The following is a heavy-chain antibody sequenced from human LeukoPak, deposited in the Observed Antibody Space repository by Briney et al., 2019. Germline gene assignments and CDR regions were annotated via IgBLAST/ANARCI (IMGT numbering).Heavy chain of an antibody. J-gene: IGHJ4*02. Sequence: GGSLRLSCAASGFTFRNYDMSWVRQAPGKGLEWVSVISGSGGSTYYADSVKGRFTISRDNSKNTLYLQMNSLRAEDTAVYYCANRDYYDSSGYVDYWGQGTLVTVSS. CDR3: ANRDYYDSSGYVDY. D-gene: IGHD3-22*01. V-gene: IGHV3-23*01. CDR2: ISGSGGST. CDR1: GFTFRNYD.